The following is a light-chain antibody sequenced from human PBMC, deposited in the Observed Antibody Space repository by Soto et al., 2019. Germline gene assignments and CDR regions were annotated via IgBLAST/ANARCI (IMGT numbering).Light chain of an antibody. CDR3: QQYGDWPLS. Sequence: EIVVTQSPATLSVSPGERATLSCRASQSVGNNFAWYQQKPCQAPRLLIFATSTRATGVPARFSGSGSGTEFTLTFSSLPSEDFAVYYCQQYGDWPLSFGGGAKVEIE. V-gene: IGKV3-15*01. J-gene: IGKJ4*01. CDR1: QSVGNN. CDR2: ATS.